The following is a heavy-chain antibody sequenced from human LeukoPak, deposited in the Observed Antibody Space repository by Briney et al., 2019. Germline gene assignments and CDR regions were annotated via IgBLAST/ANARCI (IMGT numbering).Heavy chain of an antibody. Sequence: PSETLSLTCAVYGGSFSGYYWSWIRQPPGKGLEWIGEINHSGSTNYNPSLKSRVTISVDTSKNQFSLKPSSVTAADTAVYYCARGNYYDSSGYCDYWGQGTLVTVSS. J-gene: IGHJ4*02. D-gene: IGHD3-22*01. CDR2: INHSGST. CDR3: ARGNYYDSSGYCDY. V-gene: IGHV4-34*01. CDR1: GGSFSGYY.